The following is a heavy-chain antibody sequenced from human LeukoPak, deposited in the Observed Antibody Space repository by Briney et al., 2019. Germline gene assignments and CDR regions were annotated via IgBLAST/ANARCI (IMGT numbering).Heavy chain of an antibody. J-gene: IGHJ4*02. D-gene: IGHD4-17*01. Sequence: SGTLSLTCAVSVGFISSGKWLSWVRQPPGKVLEWIGEIYHSGSNNYNPSLKSRITISVDKSKNQFSLKLSSVTAADTAVYYCARVGPGGYARYGAETLFDYWGQGTLVTVSS. V-gene: IGHV4-4*02. CDR1: VGFISSGKW. CDR3: ARVGPGGYARYGAETLFDY. CDR2: IYHSGSN.